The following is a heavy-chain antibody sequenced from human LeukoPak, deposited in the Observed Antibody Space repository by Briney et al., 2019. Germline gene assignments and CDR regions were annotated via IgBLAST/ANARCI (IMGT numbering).Heavy chain of an antibody. Sequence: SETLSLTCTVSGGSISSYYWSWIRQPPGKGLEWIGYIYYSGSTNYNPSLKSRVTISVDTSKNQFSLKLSSVTAADTAVYYCASTLGSSWLNWFDPWGQGTLVTVSS. CDR2: IYYSGST. CDR1: GGSISSYY. CDR3: ASTLGSSWLNWFDP. D-gene: IGHD6-13*01. J-gene: IGHJ5*02. V-gene: IGHV4-59*01.